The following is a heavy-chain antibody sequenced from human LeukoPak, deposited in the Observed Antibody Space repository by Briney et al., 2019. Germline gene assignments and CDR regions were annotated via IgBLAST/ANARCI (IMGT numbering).Heavy chain of an antibody. V-gene: IGHV3-74*01. CDR3: ARDRGYMVDY. CDR1: EFTFRSYW. J-gene: IGHJ4*02. CDR2: INGDGSGT. D-gene: IGHD3-16*02. Sequence: GGSLRLSCAASEFTFRSYWMHWIRQAPGKGLEWVSRINGDGSGTNYADSVKGRFTISRDNARNTLYLQMSSLTVEDTAVYYCARDRGYMVDYWGQGTLVTVSS.